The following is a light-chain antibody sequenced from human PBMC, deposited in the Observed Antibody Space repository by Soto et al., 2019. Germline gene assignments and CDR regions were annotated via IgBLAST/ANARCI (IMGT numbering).Light chain of an antibody. Sequence: QSVLTQPPSASGTPGQSVTISCSGSYSNIGGNTVNWYQQLPGTAPKVLIYSNNQRPSGVPDRFSGSKSGTSASLAISGLQSEDEADYYCAAWDDSLNGYVFGAGTKVTVL. V-gene: IGLV1-44*01. CDR2: SNN. CDR3: AAWDDSLNGYV. J-gene: IGLJ1*01. CDR1: YSNIGGNT.